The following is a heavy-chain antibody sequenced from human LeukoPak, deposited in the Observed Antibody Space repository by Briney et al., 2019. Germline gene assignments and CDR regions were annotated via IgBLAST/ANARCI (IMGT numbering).Heavy chain of an antibody. CDR2: INHSGST. CDR3: ARGLAAAFDY. Sequence: SETLSLTCAVYGGSFSGYYWSWIRQPPGKGLEWIGEINHSGSTNYNPSLKSRVTISVDTSENQFSLKLSSVTAADTAVYYCARGLAAAFDYWGQGTLVTVSS. V-gene: IGHV4-34*01. CDR1: GGSFSGYY. J-gene: IGHJ4*02. D-gene: IGHD6-13*01.